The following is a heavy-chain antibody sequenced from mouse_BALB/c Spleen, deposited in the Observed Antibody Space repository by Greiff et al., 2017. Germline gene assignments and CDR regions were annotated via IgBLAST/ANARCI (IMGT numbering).Heavy chain of an antibody. V-gene: IGHV5-6-3*01. D-gene: IGHD2-3*01. CDR1: GFTFSSYG. Sequence: DVKLQESGGGLVQPGGSLKLSCEASGFTFSSYGMSWVRQTPEKRLELVATINSNGGSTYYPDSVKGRFTISRDNAKNTLYLQMSSLKSEDTAMYYCSRCYEGYYVGFAYWGQGTLVTVSA. CDR2: INSNGGST. CDR3: SRCYEGYYVGFAY. J-gene: IGHJ3*01.